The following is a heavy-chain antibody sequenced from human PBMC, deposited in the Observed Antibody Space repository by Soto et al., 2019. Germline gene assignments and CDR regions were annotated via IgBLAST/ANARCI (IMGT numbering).Heavy chain of an antibody. J-gene: IGHJ5*02. D-gene: IGHD2-15*01. V-gene: IGHV1-69*13. CDR1: GGTFSSYA. CDR3: ARDTRTLIVRPENNWFDP. CDR2: IIPIFGTA. Sequence: SVKVSCKASGGTFSSYAISWVRPAPGQGLEWMGGIIPIFGTANYAQKFQGRVTITADESTSTAYMELSSLRSEDTAVYYCARDTRTLIVRPENNWFDPWGQGTLVTVSS.